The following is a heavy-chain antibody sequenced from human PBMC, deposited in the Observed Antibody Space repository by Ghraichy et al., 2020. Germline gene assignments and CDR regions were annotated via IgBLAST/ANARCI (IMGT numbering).Heavy chain of an antibody. CDR3: TRDEGGSYDSSGYYSYYYYYMDV. D-gene: IGHD3-22*01. Sequence: GGSLRLSCAASGFTFSNAWMSWVRQAPGKGLEWVGRIKSKTDGGTTDYAAPVKGRFTISRDDSKNTLYLQMNSLKTEDTAVYYCTRDEGGSYDSSGYYSYYYYYMDVWGKGTTVTVSS. CDR2: IKSKTDGGTT. V-gene: IGHV3-15*01. CDR1: GFTFSNAW. J-gene: IGHJ6*03.